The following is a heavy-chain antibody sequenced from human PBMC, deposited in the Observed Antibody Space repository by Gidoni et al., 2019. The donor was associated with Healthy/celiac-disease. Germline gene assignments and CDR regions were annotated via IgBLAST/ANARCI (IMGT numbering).Heavy chain of an antibody. V-gene: IGHV3-23*01. J-gene: IGHJ4*02. Sequence: EVQLLESVGGLVQPGVSLRLSCAASGFTFSSYAMSWVGQAPGKGLEWVSAISGSGGSTYYADSVKGRFTISRDNSKNTLYLQMNSLRAEDTAVYYCAKGLDDFWSGSYYFDYWGQGTLVTVSS. CDR2: ISGSGGST. CDR3: AKGLDDFWSGSYYFDY. CDR1: GFTFSSYA. D-gene: IGHD3-3*01.